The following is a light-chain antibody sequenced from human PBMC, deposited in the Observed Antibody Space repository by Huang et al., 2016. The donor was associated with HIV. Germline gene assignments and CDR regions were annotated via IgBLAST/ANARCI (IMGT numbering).Light chain of an antibody. CDR2: DAS. Sequence: EVMLTKSPSILSLSLGGTCTLFCKASQRVVSYLAWYQQKPGQSPRLLLYDASNRAAGIPSRFSGSGSGTDFTLTISGLESEDLGVFYCQQRSTWPLTFGGGTKVE. CDR3: QQRSTWPLT. CDR1: QRVVSY. J-gene: IGKJ4*01. V-gene: IGKV3-11*01.